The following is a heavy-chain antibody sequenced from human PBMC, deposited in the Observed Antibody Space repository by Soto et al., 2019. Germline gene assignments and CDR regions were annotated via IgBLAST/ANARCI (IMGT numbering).Heavy chain of an antibody. V-gene: IGHV3-30-3*01. CDR1: GFTFSSYA. J-gene: IGHJ4*02. CDR2: ILYDGSKK. CDR3: ARVHYYDSSGYYEIDY. D-gene: IGHD3-22*01. Sequence: QVPLVESGGGVVQPGRSLRLSCAASGFTFSSYAMHWVRQAPGKGLERVAVILYDGSKKYYADSVKGRFTISRDNSKNTLYLQMNSLRAEDTAMYYCARVHYYDSSGYYEIDYWGQGTLVTVSS.